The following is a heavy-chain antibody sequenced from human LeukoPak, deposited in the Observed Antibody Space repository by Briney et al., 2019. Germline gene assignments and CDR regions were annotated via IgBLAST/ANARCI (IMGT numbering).Heavy chain of an antibody. CDR2: TSYDGSTK. Sequence: GESLRLSCAVSGFTFSNYGMHWVRQAPGKGLEWVALTSYDGSTKYYADSVKGRFIISKDNSRNTLYPQMNSLKVDDTAMYYCAKPSGEHFDYWGQGTLVTVSP. CDR3: AKPSGEHFDY. V-gene: IGHV3-30*18. J-gene: IGHJ4*02. CDR1: GFTFSNYG.